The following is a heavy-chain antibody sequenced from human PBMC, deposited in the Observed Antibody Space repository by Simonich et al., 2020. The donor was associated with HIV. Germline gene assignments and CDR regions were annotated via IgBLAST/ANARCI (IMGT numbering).Heavy chain of an antibody. CDR2: ISPIFGTA. J-gene: IGHJ4*02. D-gene: IGHD3-10*01. Sequence: QVQLVQSGAEVKTPGSSVQVSCKASGGTFSSFALSWVRQAPELGLEWGGRISPIFGTANYAQMFQGRVTITADESTGTAYMELSSLRSEDTGIYYCARKGGGRGVYYFDYWGQGTLVTVSS. V-gene: IGHV1-69*13. CDR1: GGTFSSFA. CDR3: ARKGGGRGVYYFDY.